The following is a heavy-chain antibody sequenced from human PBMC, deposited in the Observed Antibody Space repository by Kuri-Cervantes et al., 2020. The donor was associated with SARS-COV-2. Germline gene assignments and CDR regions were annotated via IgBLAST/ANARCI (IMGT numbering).Heavy chain of an antibody. CDR3: SRGRVWFDP. J-gene: IGHJ5*02. Sequence: GESLKISCTASGFKFGDYPMSWFRQAPGKGLEWVGFIRNKGYGATTEYGASVKGRFTISRDDSESIAYLQMNSLKTEDTAVYYCSRGRVWFDPWGQGTRVTGAS. V-gene: IGHV3-49*03. CDR1: GFKFGDYP. CDR2: IRNKGYGATT.